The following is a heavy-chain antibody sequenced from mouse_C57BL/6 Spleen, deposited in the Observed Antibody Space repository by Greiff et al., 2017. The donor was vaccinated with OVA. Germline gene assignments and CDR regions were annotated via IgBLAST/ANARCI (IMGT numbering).Heavy chain of an antibody. CDR3: AKTDYYGSGAMDD. CDR1: GYSITSGYY. Sequence: EVKLEESGPGLVKPSQSLSLTCSVTGYSITSGYYWNWIRQFPGNKLEWMGYISYDGSNNYNPSLKNRISITRDTSKNQFFLKLNSVTTEDTATYDGAKTDYYGSGAMDDWGQGTSVTVSS. V-gene: IGHV3-6*01. D-gene: IGHD1-1*01. J-gene: IGHJ4*01. CDR2: ISYDGSN.